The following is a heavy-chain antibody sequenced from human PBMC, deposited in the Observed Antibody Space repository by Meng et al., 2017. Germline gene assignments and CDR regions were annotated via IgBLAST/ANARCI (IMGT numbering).Heavy chain of an antibody. CDR3: AREESGYPDD. Sequence: GGSLRLSCAASGFTFSSYSMNWVRQAPGKGLEWVSSISSSSSYIYYADSVKGRFTISRDNAKNSLYLQMNSLRAENTAVYYCAREESGYPDDWGQGTLVTVSS. CDR1: GFTFSSYS. D-gene: IGHD5-12*01. J-gene: IGHJ4*02. CDR2: ISSSSSYI. V-gene: IGHV3-21*01.